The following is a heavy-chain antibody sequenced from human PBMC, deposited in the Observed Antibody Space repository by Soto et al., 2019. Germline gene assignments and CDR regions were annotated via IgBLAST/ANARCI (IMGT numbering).Heavy chain of an antibody. D-gene: IGHD3-3*01. Sequence: QVQLVQSGAEVKKPGASVKVSCKASGYTFTSYGICWVRQAPGQGLEWMGWISAYNGNTNYAQKLQGRVTMTTDTSTSTAYRELRSLRPDDTAIYYCARDPTIFGVVQNYGMDVWGQGTTVTVSS. J-gene: IGHJ6*02. V-gene: IGHV1-18*01. CDR1: GYTFTSYG. CDR3: ARDPTIFGVVQNYGMDV. CDR2: ISAYNGNT.